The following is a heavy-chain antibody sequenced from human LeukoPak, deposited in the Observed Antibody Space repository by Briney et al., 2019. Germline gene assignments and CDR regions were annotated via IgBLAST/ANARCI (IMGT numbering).Heavy chain of an antibody. J-gene: IGHJ6*03. CDR3: ASGYSGYGYYYYMDV. V-gene: IGHV4-34*01. Sequence: PSETLSLTCAVYGGSFSGDYWGGIRQPPGEGLEWSGEINHSGSTNYNTSLKSRVTISVDTSKTQFSLKLSSVTAAGTAVYSCASGYSGYGYYYYMDVWGKGTTVTVSS. D-gene: IGHD5-12*01. CDR1: GGSFSGDY. CDR2: INHSGST.